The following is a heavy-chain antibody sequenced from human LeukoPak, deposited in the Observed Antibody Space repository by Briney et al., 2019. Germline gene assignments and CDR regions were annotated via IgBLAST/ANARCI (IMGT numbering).Heavy chain of an antibody. V-gene: IGHV3-11*01. CDR1: GFTFSDYY. D-gene: IGHD3-10*01. CDR2: ISSSGSTI. J-gene: IGHJ4*02. Sequence: GGSQRLSCAASGFTFSDYYMSWIRQAPGKGLEWVSYISSSGSTIYCADSVKGRFTISRDNAKNSLYLQMNSLRAEDTAVYYCARALRDYGSGSYRPYYFDYWGQGTLVTVSS. CDR3: ARALRDYGSGSYRPYYFDY.